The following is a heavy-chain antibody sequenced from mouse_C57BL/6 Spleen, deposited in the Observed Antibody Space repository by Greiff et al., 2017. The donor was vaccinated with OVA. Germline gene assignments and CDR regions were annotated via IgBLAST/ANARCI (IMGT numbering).Heavy chain of an antibody. CDR2: IYPGDGDT. V-gene: IGHV1-80*01. CDR1: GYAFSSYW. CDR3: ARSDGYSWFAY. Sequence: VKLQESGAELVKPGASVKISCKASGYAFSSYWMNWVKQRPGKGLEWIGQIYPGDGDTNYNGKFKGKATLTADKSSSTAYMQLSSLTSEDSAVYFCARSDGYSWFAYWGQGTLVTVSA. D-gene: IGHD2-3*01. J-gene: IGHJ3*01.